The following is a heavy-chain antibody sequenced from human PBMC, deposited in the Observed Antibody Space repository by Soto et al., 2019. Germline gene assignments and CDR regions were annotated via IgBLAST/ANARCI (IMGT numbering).Heavy chain of an antibody. Sequence: EVQLVESGGVLVQPGGSLRLSCSASGFTFSSYAMHWVRQAPGKGLEYVSAISSNGGSTYYADSVKGRFTISRDNSKNTLYLQMSSLRAEDTAVYYCVKDIGSSWSIFDYWGQGTLVTVSS. CDR2: ISSNGGST. D-gene: IGHD6-13*01. CDR1: GFTFSSYA. V-gene: IGHV3-64D*06. J-gene: IGHJ4*02. CDR3: VKDIGSSWSIFDY.